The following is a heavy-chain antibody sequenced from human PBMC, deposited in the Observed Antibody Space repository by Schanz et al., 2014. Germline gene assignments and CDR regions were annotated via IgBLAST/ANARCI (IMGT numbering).Heavy chain of an antibody. CDR2: ISSSGSTI. J-gene: IGHJ4*02. Sequence: VKLVESGGGMVQPGGSLRLSCAASGFTFSDYYMSWIRQAPGKGLEWVSYISSSGSTIYYADSVKGRYTISRDNAKNSLYLQMNSLSAEDTAVYYCAKVAPAAGYLDSWGLGTLVTVSS. V-gene: IGHV3-11*01. CDR1: GFTFSDYY. CDR3: AKVAPAAGYLDS. D-gene: IGHD2-2*01.